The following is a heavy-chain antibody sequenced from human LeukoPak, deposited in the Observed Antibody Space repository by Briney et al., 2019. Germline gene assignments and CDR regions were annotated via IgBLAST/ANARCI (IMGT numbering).Heavy chain of an antibody. Sequence: KPSETLSLTCAVYGGSFSGYYWSWIRQPPGKGLEWIGSISYSGNNSYNPSLKRRVTISVDTSKNQFSLKLTSVTAADTAVYYCAGDADTINWFFFWGQGTLVTVSS. V-gene: IGHV4-34*01. J-gene: IGHJ5*01. CDR1: GGSFSGYY. CDR3: AGDADTINWFFF. D-gene: IGHD2-2*01. CDR2: ISYSGNN.